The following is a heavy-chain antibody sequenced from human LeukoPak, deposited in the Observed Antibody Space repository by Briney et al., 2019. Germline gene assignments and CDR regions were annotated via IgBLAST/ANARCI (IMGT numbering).Heavy chain of an antibody. V-gene: IGHV4-39*07. CDR3: ARVFDS. J-gene: IGHJ4*02. CDR2: VFYTGKT. CDR1: GGSVSTSDYY. Sequence: SETLSLTCTVSGGSVSTSDYYWGWIRQSPVKGLEWIGDVFYTGKTNYNPSLRGRATISIDTSKNQFSLKLTYVTAADTAVYYCARVFDSWGQGTLVTVSS.